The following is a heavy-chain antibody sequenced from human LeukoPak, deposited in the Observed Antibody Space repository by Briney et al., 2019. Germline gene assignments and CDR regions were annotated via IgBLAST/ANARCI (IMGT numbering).Heavy chain of an antibody. CDR1: GFTFSDYY. V-gene: IGHV3-11*01. CDR3: ARDRDYYDSSGYAY. D-gene: IGHD3-22*01. J-gene: IGHJ4*02. Sequence: GGSLRLSCAASGFTFSDYYMSWIRQAPGKGLEWVSYISSSGSTIYYADPVKGRFTISRDNARNSLYLQMNSLRAEDTAVYYCARDRDYYDSSGYAYWGQGTLVTVSS. CDR2: ISSSGSTI.